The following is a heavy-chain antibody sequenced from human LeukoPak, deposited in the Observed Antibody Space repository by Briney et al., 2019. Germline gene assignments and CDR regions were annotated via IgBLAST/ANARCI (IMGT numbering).Heavy chain of an antibody. V-gene: IGHV1-69*13. CDR3: ARDSGLTGTTISPFQH. J-gene: IGHJ1*01. CDR1: GGTFSSYA. Sequence: SVKVSCKASGGTFSSYAISWVRQAPGQGLEWMGGIIPIFGTANYAQKFQGRVTITADESTSTAYMELSSLRSEDTAVYYCARDSGLTGTTISPFQHWGQGTLVTVSS. D-gene: IGHD1-7*01. CDR2: IIPIFGTA.